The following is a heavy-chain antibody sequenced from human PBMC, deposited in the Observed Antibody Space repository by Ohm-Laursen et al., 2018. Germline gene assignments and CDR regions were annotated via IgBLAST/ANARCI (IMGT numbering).Heavy chain of an antibody. D-gene: IGHD1-26*01. J-gene: IGHJ6*02. CDR2: IRSKVNNFAT. V-gene: IGHV3-73*01. CDR1: GLTFSDSA. Sequence: SLRLSCAASGLTFSDSAVHWVRQASGKGLEWVGHIRSKVNNFATAYAASVKGRFTISRDDSKNTAYLQMNSLKTEDAAIYYCTRRWDPVGYYSYGINVWGQGTTVTVSS. CDR3: TRRWDPVGYYSYGINV.